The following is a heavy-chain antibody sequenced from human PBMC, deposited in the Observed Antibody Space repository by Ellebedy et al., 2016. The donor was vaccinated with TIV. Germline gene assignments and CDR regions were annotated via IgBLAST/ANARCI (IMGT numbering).Heavy chain of an antibody. V-gene: IGHV3-30*18. J-gene: IGHJ5*02. D-gene: IGHD3-10*01. Sequence: GGSLRLXXAASGFTFSSYGMHWVRQAPGKGLEWVAVISYDGSNKYYADSVKGRFTISRDNSKNTLYLQMNSLRAEDTAVYYCAKGVPGDNWFDPWGQGTLVTVSS. CDR3: AKGVPGDNWFDP. CDR1: GFTFSSYG. CDR2: ISYDGSNK.